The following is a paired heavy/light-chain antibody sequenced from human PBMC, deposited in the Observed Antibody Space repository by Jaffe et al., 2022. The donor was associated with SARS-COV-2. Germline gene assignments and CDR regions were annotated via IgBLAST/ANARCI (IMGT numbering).Light chain of an antibody. CDR1: QSVSSY. CDR2: GAS. V-gene: IGKV3-15*01. J-gene: IGKJ2*01. CDR3: QQYNSWPRT. Sequence: EIVMTQSPATLSVSPGERATLSCRASQSVSSYLAWYQQKPGQAPRLLVSGASTRATGIPARFSGTGSGTEFTLTIRSLQPEDFAVYYCQQYNSWPRTFGQGTKLEIK.
Heavy chain of an antibody. CDR2: VYHIGST. D-gene: IGHD2-8*01. Sequence: QVQLQESGPGLVKPSETLSLTCSVSGLPISSGYYWGWIRQPPGKGLQWIGSVYHIGSTLSNPSLQSRVTISVDTSKNQFSLKINSVTAADTAVYYCARSLMESQWFDPWGQGTLVTVSS. V-gene: IGHV4-38-2*02. J-gene: IGHJ5*02. CDR3: ARSLMESQWFDP. CDR1: GLPISSGYY.